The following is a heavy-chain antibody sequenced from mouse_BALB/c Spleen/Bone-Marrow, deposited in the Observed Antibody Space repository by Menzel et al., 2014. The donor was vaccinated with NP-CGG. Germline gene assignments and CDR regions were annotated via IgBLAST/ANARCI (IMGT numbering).Heavy chain of an antibody. CDR1: GFTFSNYG. CDR2: INSNGGIT. J-gene: IGHJ2*01. V-gene: IGHV5-6-3*01. D-gene: IGHD3-2*02. Sequence: EVKLVESGGGLVQPGGSLKLSCAASGFTFSNYGMSWVRQTPDKRLELVATINSNGGITYYPDSVKGRFTISRDNAKNTLYLQMSGLKSEDTAMYYCAKNQEAFDYWGQGTTLTVSS. CDR3: AKNQEAFDY.